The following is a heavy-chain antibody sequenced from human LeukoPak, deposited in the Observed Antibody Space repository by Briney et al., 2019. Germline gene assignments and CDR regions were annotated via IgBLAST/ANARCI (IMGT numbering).Heavy chain of an antibody. J-gene: IGHJ4*02. D-gene: IGHD5-12*01. CDR1: GFTSSDYY. CDR3: AIYPTHIRYIVATM. V-gene: IGHV3-11*01. Sequence: GGSLRLSCAASGFTSSDYYMSWIRQAPGKGLEWVSYISSSGSTIYYADSVKGRFTISRDNAKNSLYLQMNSLRAEDTAVYYCAIYPTHIRYIVATMWGQGTLVTVSS. CDR2: ISSSGSTI.